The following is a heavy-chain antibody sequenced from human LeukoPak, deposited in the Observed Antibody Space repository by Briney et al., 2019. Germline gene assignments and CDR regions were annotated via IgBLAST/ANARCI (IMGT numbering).Heavy chain of an antibody. CDR2: IKQDGSEK. Sequence: PGGSLRLSCAASGFTFSSYWMSWVRQAPGKGLEWVANIKQDGSEKYYVDSVKGRFTISRDNAKNSLYLQMNSLRAEDTAVYYCARGGRYGTTVSFIFDYWGQGTLVTVSS. CDR1: GFTFSSYW. CDR3: ARGGRYGTTVSFIFDY. D-gene: IGHD1-1*01. V-gene: IGHV3-7*01. J-gene: IGHJ4*02.